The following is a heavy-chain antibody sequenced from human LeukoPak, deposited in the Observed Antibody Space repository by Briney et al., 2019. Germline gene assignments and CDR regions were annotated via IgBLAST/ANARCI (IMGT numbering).Heavy chain of an antibody. D-gene: IGHD3-10*01. CDR3: ARDGTYYYGSGSLGMDV. Sequence: SETLSLTCTVSGGSISSYYWSWIRQPPGKGLEWIGYIYYSGSTYYNPSLKSRVTISVDTSKNQFSLKLSSVTAADTAVYYCARDGTYYYGSGSLGMDVWGQGTTVTVSS. CDR1: GGSISSYY. CDR2: IYYSGST. V-gene: IGHV4-59*06. J-gene: IGHJ6*02.